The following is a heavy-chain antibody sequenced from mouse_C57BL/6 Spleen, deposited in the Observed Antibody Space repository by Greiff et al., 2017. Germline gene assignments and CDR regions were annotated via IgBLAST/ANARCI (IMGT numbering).Heavy chain of an antibody. D-gene: IGHD1-1*01. J-gene: IGHJ4*01. Sequence: EVMLVESGEGLVKPGGSLKLSCAASGFTFSSYAMSWVRQTPEKRLEWVAYISSGGDYIYYADTVKGRFTISRDNARNTLYLQMSSLKSEDTAMYYCTRDQGGSSYYAMDYWGQGTSVTVSS. CDR2: ISSGGDYI. V-gene: IGHV5-9-1*02. CDR3: TRDQGGSSYYAMDY. CDR1: GFTFSSYA.